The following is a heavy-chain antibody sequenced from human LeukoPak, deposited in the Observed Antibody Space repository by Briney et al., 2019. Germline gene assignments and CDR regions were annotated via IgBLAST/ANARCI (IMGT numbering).Heavy chain of an antibody. Sequence: PSETLSLTCTVSGGSISSYYWSWIRQPPGKGLEWIGYIYYSGSTNYNPSLKSRVTISVDTSKNQFSLKLSSVTAADTAMYYCARGASDFWSGYPHYFDYWGQGTLVTVSS. V-gene: IGHV4-59*01. J-gene: IGHJ4*02. D-gene: IGHD3-3*01. CDR2: IYYSGST. CDR1: GGSISSYY. CDR3: ARGASDFWSGYPHYFDY.